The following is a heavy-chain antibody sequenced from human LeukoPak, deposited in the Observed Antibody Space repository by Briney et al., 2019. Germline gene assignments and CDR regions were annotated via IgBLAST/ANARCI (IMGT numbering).Heavy chain of an antibody. Sequence: GGSLRLSCVASGVAIRNSWMSWVRQAPGKGLEWVANIHPDGSVQNYVDSVKGRFTISRDNAKNSLSLQMNSLRAEDTAVYYCVRDGGVSGYDLLDYWGQGTLVTVSS. CDR2: IHPDGSVQ. D-gene: IGHD5-12*01. J-gene: IGHJ4*02. CDR3: VRDGGVSGYDLLDY. CDR1: GVAIRNSW. V-gene: IGHV3-7*01.